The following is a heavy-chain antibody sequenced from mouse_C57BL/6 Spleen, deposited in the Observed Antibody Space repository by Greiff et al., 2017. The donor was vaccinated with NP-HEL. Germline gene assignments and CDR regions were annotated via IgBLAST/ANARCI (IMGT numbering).Heavy chain of an antibody. J-gene: IGHJ3*01. Sequence: VQLQQPGAELVKPGASVKMSCKASGYTFTSYWITWVKQRPGQGLEWIGDIYPGSGSTNYNEKFKSKATLTVDTSSSTAYMQLSSLTSEDSAVDYCARSWLYYCGSGFAYWGQGTLVTVSA. CDR2: IYPGSGST. V-gene: IGHV1-55*01. CDR1: GYTFTSYW. D-gene: IGHD1-1*01. CDR3: ARSWLYYCGSGFAY.